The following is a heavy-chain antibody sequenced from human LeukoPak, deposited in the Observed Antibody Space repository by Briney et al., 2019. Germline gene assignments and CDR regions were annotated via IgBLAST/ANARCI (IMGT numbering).Heavy chain of an antibody. J-gene: IGHJ4*02. CDR3: ARHRSGTYYRFDY. D-gene: IGHD1-26*01. V-gene: IGHV4-39*01. CDR1: GDSIGSSSYF. CDR2: IYYGGSS. Sequence: PSETLSLTCTVSGDSIGSSSYFWDWIRQPPGKGLEWIGSIYYGGSSYYNPSLKSRVIISVDTSKNQFSLKLSSVTAADTAVYYCARHRSGTYYRFDYWGQGTLVTVSS.